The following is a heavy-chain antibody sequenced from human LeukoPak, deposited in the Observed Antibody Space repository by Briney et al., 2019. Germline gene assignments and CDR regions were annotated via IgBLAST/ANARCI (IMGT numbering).Heavy chain of an antibody. J-gene: IGHJ4*02. Sequence: GESLKISCKGSGYSFTSYWIGWVRQMPGKGVEGMGSIYPGDSDTRYSPSLQGQVTISADKSLSTAYLQWRTLKASDTAMYYCARPPDCSGGSCPPDYWGQGTLVTVSS. D-gene: IGHD2-15*01. CDR1: GYSFTSYW. V-gene: IGHV5-51*01. CDR2: IYPGDSDT. CDR3: ARPPDCSGGSCPPDY.